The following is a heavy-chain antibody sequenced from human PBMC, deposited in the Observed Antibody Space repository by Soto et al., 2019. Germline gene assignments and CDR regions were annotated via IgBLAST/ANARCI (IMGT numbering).Heavy chain of an antibody. CDR3: PRAITGLPPTAFDI. Sequence: SETLSLTCGVSGYSIRSGYYWGWIRQPPGKGLEWIGSIYHSGSTYYNPSLKSRVTISVDTSKNQFSLKLSSVTAADTAVYYRPRAITGLPPTAFDIWGQWTRVTVSS. V-gene: IGHV4-38-2*01. J-gene: IGHJ3*02. CDR2: IYHSGST. D-gene: IGHD5-12*01. CDR1: GYSIRSGYY.